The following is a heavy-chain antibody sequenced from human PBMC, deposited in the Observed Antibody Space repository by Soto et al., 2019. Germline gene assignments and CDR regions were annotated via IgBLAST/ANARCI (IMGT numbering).Heavy chain of an antibody. CDR3: ATSYGSGYRAFDY. J-gene: IGHJ4*02. CDR2: VNPILSMS. Sequence: GASVKVSCKASGDTFSFYTINWVRQAPGLGLEWMGRVNPILSMSNYAQKFQGRVMMTADKSTSTAYMELRSLRSEDTAFYYCATSYGSGYRAFDYWGQGALVTVSS. D-gene: IGHD3-10*01. CDR1: GDTFSFYT. V-gene: IGHV1-69*02.